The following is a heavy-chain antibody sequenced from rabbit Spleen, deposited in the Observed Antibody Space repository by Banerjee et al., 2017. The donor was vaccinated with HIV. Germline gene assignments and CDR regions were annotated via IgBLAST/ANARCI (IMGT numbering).Heavy chain of an antibody. CDR3: ARDDPSSSDYSFKL. V-gene: IGHV1S45*01. D-gene: IGHD1-1*01. J-gene: IGHJ4*01. Sequence: QEQLVESGGGLVQPEGSLTLTCTASGFSFSGSYWICWVRQAPGKGLEWIACIYAGSSGWNYYASWAKGRFTISKTSSTTVTLQVTSLTAADTATYFCARDDPSSSDYSFKLWGPGTLVTVS. CDR2: IYAGSSGWN. CDR1: GFSFSGSYW.